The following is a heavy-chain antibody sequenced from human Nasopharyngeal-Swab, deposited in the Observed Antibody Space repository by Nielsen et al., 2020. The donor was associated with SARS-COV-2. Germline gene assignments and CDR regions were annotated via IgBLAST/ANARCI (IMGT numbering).Heavy chain of an antibody. CDR1: GYTFTSYD. CDR3: AIGILSAAGLIPNY. CDR2: MNPNSGNT. D-gene: IGHD6-13*01. V-gene: IGHV1-8*01. J-gene: IGHJ4*02. Sequence: ASVKVSCKASGYTFTSYDINWVRQATGQGLEWMGWMNPNSGNTGYAQKFQGRVTMTRNTSISTAYMELSSLRSDDTAVYYCAIGILSAAGLIPNYWGQGTLVTVSS.